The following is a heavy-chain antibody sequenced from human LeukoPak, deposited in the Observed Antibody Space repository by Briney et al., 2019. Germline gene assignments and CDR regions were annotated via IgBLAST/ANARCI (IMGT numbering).Heavy chain of an antibody. CDR1: GYTFTGYY. CDR2: INPNSGGT. D-gene: IGHD5-24*01. J-gene: IGHJ6*03. CDR3: ARVREMATIRGYYYYMDV. V-gene: IGHV1-2*02. Sequence: ASVKVSCKASGYTFTGYYMHWVRQAPGQGLEWMGWINPNSGGTNYAQKFQGRVTMTRDTSISTAYMELSRLRSDDTAVYYCARVREMATIRGYYYYMDVWGKGTTVTIS.